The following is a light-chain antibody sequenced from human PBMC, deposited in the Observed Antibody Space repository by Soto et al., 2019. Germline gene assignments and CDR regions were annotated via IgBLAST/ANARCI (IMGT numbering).Light chain of an antibody. CDR3: QTWDTGIRGV. CDR1: SGHSSYA. J-gene: IGLJ2*01. CDR2: LNSDGSH. V-gene: IGLV4-69*01. Sequence: QLVLTQSPSASASLGASVKLTCTLSSGHSSYAIAWHQQQPEKGPRYLMKLNSDGSHSKGDGIPDRFSGSSSGAERYLTTSGLRSEDETTYSGQTWDTGIRGVFGEGPKLPVL.